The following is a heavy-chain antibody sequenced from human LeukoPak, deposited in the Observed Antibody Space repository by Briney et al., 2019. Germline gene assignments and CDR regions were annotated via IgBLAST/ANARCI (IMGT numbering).Heavy chain of an antibody. D-gene: IGHD2-15*01. V-gene: IGHV3-23*01. CDR2: TSGSGGST. J-gene: IGHJ4*02. CDR1: GFTFSSYA. CDR3: AKNGGSQCYSHLDS. Sequence: PGGSLRLSSAASGFTFSSYAMSWVRQAPGKGLEWVSGTSGSGGSTYYAGSVKGRFTISRDNSKNTLYLQMNSLRVEDTAVYYCAKNGGSQCYSHLDSWGQGTLVTVSS.